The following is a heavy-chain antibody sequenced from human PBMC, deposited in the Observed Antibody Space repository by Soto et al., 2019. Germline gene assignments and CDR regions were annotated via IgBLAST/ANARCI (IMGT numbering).Heavy chain of an antibody. V-gene: IGHV3-74*01. Sequence: GSLRLSCAASGFTFSSYWMHWVRQAPGKGLVWVSRVKSDGSSTSYADSVKGRFTISRDNAKNQFSLKLSSVTAADTAVYYCARGRRSLRTSVVAVNWFDPWGQGTLVTVSS. D-gene: IGHD3-22*01. CDR1: GFTFSSYW. CDR3: ARGRRSLRTSVVAVNWFDP. J-gene: IGHJ5*02. CDR2: VKSDGSST.